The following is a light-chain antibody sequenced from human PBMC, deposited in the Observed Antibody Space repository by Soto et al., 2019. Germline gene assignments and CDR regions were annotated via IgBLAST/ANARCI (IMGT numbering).Light chain of an antibody. V-gene: IGKV3-20*01. Sequence: EIVLTQSPGTLSLSPGERVTLSCRASQSVSSSYLAWYQQKPGQAPRLLIYGASSRATGIPDRFSGSGSGTDFTLTISRLEPEDFAVYYWQQYGGSPTFGQGTKVEIK. J-gene: IGKJ1*01. CDR2: GAS. CDR3: QQYGGSPT. CDR1: QSVSSSY.